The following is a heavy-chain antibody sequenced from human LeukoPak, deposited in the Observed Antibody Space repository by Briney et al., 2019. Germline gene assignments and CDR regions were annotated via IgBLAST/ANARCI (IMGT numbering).Heavy chain of an antibody. D-gene: IGHD2-8*01. J-gene: IGHJ6*02. Sequence: ASVKVSCKASGYTFTGYYMHWVRQAPGQGLEWMGWINPNSGGTNYAQKFQSRVTMTRDTSISTAYMELSRLRSDDTAVYYCARENCTNGVCYTYYYYYGMDVWGQGTTVTVSS. CDR2: INPNSGGT. V-gene: IGHV1-2*02. CDR1: GYTFTGYY. CDR3: ARENCTNGVCYTYYYYYGMDV.